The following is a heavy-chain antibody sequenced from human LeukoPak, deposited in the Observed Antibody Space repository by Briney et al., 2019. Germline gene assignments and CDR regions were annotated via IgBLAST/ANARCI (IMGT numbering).Heavy chain of an antibody. Sequence: PGGSLRLSCAASGFTFSSYAMSWVRQAPGKGLEWVSAISGSGGSTYYADSVKGRFTISRDNSKNTLYLQMNSLRAEDTAVYYCAKDQRRDGYHTGARNKIGSLDYWGQGTLVTVSS. D-gene: IGHD5-24*01. CDR3: AKDQRRDGYHTGARNKIGSLDY. CDR1: GFTFSSYA. V-gene: IGHV3-23*01. CDR2: ISGSGGST. J-gene: IGHJ4*02.